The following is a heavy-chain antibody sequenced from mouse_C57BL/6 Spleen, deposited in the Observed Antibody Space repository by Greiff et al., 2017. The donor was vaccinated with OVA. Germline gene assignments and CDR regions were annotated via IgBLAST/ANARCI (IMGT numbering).Heavy chain of an antibody. CDR1: GYTFTSYW. Sequence: QVQLQQPGAELVRPGSSVKLSCKASGYTFTSYWMHWVKQRPIQGLEWIGNIDPSDSETHYNQKFKDKATLTVDKSSSTAYMQLSSLTSEDSAVYYCARGGIYGNCFDYWGQGTTLTVSS. CDR2: IDPSDSET. CDR3: ARGGIYGNCFDY. V-gene: IGHV1-52*01. D-gene: IGHD2-1*01. J-gene: IGHJ2*01.